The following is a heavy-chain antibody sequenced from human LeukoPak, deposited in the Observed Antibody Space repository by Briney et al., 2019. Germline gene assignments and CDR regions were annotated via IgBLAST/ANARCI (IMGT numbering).Heavy chain of an antibody. CDR2: INHSRST. J-gene: IGHJ4*02. D-gene: IGHD6-19*01. CDR3: ARAPSIAVAGILDS. Sequence: SETLSLTCAVYGGSFSGYYWSWIRQPPGKGLEWIGEINHSRSTNYNPSLKSRVTISVDTSKNQFSLKLSSVTAADTAVYYCARAPSIAVAGILDSWGQGTLVTVSS. CDR1: GGSFSGYY. V-gene: IGHV4-34*01.